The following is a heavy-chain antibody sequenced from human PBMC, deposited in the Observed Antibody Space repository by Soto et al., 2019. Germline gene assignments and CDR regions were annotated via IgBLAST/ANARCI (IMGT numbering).Heavy chain of an antibody. CDR1: GGSISNYY. CDR3: ASNVDIVARTDY. CDR2: IYYSGST. D-gene: IGHD5-12*01. Sequence: SEILSLTCTVSGGSISNYYWNWIRQPPGKGLEWIGYIYYSGSTNYNPSLKSRVTMSVDTSKNQFSLKLSSVTAADTAVYYCASNVDIVARTDYWGQGTLVPVSS. J-gene: IGHJ4*02. V-gene: IGHV4-59*08.